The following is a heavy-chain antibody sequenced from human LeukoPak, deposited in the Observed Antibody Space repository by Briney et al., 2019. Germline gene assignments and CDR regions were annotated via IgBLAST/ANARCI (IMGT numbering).Heavy chain of an antibody. CDR1: GFTFSSYW. CDR3: AREGLYFGSGYYTSNYFDY. J-gene: IGHJ4*02. Sequence: GGSLRLSCAASGFTFSSYWMSWVRQAPGKGLEWVANIKQDGSEKYYVDSVKGRFTISRDNAKNSLYLQMNSLRAEDTAVYYCAREGLYFGSGYYTSNYFDYWGQGTLVKGSS. V-gene: IGHV3-7*01. D-gene: IGHD3-3*01. CDR2: IKQDGSEK.